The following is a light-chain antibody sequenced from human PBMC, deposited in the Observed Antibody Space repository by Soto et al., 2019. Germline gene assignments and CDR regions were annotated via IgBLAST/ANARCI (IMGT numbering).Light chain of an antibody. CDR1: QSVTSSY. CDR2: GAS. V-gene: IGKV3-20*01. J-gene: IGKJ5*01. CDR3: QQYGSSPS. Sequence: EIVLTQSPGTLSLSPGERATLSCRASQSVTSSYLAWYQKKPGQTPRLLIYGASSRATGIPDRFSSSGSGTDFSLTISRLEPEGFAVYYCQQYGSSPSFGQGTRLEI.